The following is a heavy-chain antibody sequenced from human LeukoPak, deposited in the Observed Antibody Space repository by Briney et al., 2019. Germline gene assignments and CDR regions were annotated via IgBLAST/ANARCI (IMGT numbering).Heavy chain of an antibody. CDR3: ARYATSSGSRWLEP. J-gene: IGHJ5*02. Sequence: GGSLRLSCAASGFTFTNYIMSWVRQAPGKGLEWVAHIKQDGSDKYYVDSVKGRFTISRDNAKNSLYLQMNSLRAEDTAVYYCARYATSSGSRWLEPWGQGTLVTVSS. CDR1: GFTFTNYI. D-gene: IGHD6-19*01. CDR2: IKQDGSDK. V-gene: IGHV3-7*01.